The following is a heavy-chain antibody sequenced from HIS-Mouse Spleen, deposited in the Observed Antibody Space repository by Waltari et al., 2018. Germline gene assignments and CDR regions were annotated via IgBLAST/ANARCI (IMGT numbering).Heavy chain of an antibody. Sequence: QVQLVESGGGVVQPGRSLRLPCAASGFTFSSYGMPWVRQAPGKGREWVAVISYDGSNKYYADSVKGRFTISRDNSKNTLYLQMNSLRAEDTAVYYCAKASSGWLDYWGQGTLVTVSS. CDR3: AKASSGWLDY. D-gene: IGHD6-19*01. CDR1: GFTFSSYG. J-gene: IGHJ4*02. V-gene: IGHV3-30*18. CDR2: ISYDGSNK.